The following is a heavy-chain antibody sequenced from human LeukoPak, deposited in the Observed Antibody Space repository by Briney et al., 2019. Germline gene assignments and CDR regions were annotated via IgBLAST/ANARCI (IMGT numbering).Heavy chain of an antibody. CDR3: ARARYSGYDSFDY. CDR1: GFTFSSYW. J-gene: IGHJ4*02. Sequence: GGSLRLSCAASGFTFSSYWMSWVRQAPGKGLEWVANIKQDGSEKYYVDSVKGRFTFSRDNAKNSLYLQMNSLRAEDTAVYYCARARYSGYDSFDYWGQGTLVTVSS. V-gene: IGHV3-7*01. CDR2: IKQDGSEK. D-gene: IGHD5-12*01.